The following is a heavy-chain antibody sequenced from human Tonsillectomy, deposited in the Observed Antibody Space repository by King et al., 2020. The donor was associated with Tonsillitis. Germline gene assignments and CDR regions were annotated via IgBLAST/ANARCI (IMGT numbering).Heavy chain of an antibody. CDR3: ARDPVDYYDSSGYPPTSRHYYYYYGMDV. CDR1: GYTFTSYY. J-gene: IGHJ6*02. V-gene: IGHV1-46*01. Sequence: VQLVESGAEVKKPGASVKVSCKASGYTFTSYYMHWVRQAPGQGLEWMGIINPSGGSTSYAQKFQGRVTMTRDTSTSTVYMELSSLRSEDTAVYYCARDPVDYYDSSGYPPTSRHYYYYYGMDVWGQGTTVTVSS. CDR2: INPSGGST. D-gene: IGHD3-22*01.